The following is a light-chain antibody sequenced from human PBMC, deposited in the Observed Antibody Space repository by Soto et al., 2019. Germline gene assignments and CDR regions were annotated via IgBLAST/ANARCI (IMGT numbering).Light chain of an antibody. Sequence: VLTQSPSSLAVSLGERATVNCRSSQSVLDNSTNKSYLAWYQKKPGHPPKLLVHWASVREAGVPDRFSGGGSGTDFTLTISSLQAEDVAVYYCQQYYSTLITFGQGTRLEIK. CDR1: QSVLDNSTNKSY. V-gene: IGKV4-1*01. CDR3: QQYYSTLIT. CDR2: WAS. J-gene: IGKJ5*01.